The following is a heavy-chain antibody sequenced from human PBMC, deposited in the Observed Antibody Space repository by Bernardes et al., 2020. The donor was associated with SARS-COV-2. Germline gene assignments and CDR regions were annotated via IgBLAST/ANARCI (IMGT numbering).Heavy chain of an antibody. J-gene: IGHJ5*02. Sequence: GGSLRLSCAASGFTFSSYGMHWVRQAPGKGLEWVEVIWYDGSNKYYADSVKGRFTISRDNSKNTLYLQMNSLRAEDTAVYYCARDGGVVVPENWFDPWGQGTLVTVSS. V-gene: IGHV3-33*01. CDR2: IWYDGSNK. CDR3: ARDGGVVVPENWFDP. D-gene: IGHD2-2*01. CDR1: GFTFSSYG.